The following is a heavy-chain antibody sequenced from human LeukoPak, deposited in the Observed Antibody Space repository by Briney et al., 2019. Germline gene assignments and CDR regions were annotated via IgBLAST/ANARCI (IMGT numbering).Heavy chain of an antibody. CDR2: ISGDGEST. D-gene: IGHD1-26*01. V-gene: IGHV3-43*02. Sequence: PGGSLRLSCVPPRFTLAVYALHWGRQGPGKGLEWISLISGDGESTYYADSVKGRFTISRDNSKNSLYLQMSSLRAEDTALYYRARDGRSGTYYNRFDRWGQGTLVTVSS. CDR1: RFTLAVYA. CDR3: ARDGRSGTYYNRFDR. J-gene: IGHJ5*02.